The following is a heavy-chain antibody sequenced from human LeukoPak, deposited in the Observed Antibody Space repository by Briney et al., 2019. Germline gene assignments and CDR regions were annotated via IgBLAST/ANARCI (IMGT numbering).Heavy chain of an antibody. CDR1: GFTFTNAW. CDR3: STLWYGA. Sequence: GGSLRLSCAASGFTFTNAWLYWVRQAPGKGLEWVGRIKSKTDGGTSDYAAPVTGRFTISRDDSKSTLYLEMNSLKTEDTGVYYCSTLWYGAWGQGTLVTVSS. D-gene: IGHD3-10*01. J-gene: IGHJ5*02. V-gene: IGHV3-15*01. CDR2: IKSKTDGGTS.